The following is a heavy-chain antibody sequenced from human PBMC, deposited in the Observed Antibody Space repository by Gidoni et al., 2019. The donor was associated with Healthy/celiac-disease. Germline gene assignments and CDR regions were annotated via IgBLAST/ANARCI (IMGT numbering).Heavy chain of an antibody. CDR1: GYSFTSYW. CDR2: VGPSDSYT. CDR3: ARHGGGDRAAMGFDP. V-gene: IGHV5-10-1*03. D-gene: IGHD2-21*02. Sequence: EVQLVQSGAEVKKPGESLRISCQGSGYSFTSYWISWVRQMPGKGLEWMGRVGPSDSYTNYSPSFQGHVTISADKSISTAYLQWSSLKASDTAMYYCARHGGGDRAAMGFDPWGQGTLVTVSS. J-gene: IGHJ5*02.